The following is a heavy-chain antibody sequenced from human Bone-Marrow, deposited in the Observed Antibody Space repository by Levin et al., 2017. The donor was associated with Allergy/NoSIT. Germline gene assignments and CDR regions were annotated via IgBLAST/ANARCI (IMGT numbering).Heavy chain of an antibody. CDR2: IYHSGST. V-gene: IGHV4-30-2*01. Sequence: PSQTLSLTCAVSGGSISSGAYSWSWIRQPPGKGLEWIGYIYHSGSTYYNPSLKSRVAISVDRSKNQFSLKLTSVTAADTAVYYCARGVYCGGDCYSEYWGQGTLVIVSS. J-gene: IGHJ4*02. CDR1: GGSISSGAYS. CDR3: ARGVYCGGDCYSEY. D-gene: IGHD2-21*02.